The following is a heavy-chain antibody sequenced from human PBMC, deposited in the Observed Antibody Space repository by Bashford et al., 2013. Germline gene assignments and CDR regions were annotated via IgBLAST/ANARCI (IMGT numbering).Heavy chain of an antibody. D-gene: IGHD5-24*01. J-gene: IGHJ6*03. V-gene: IGHV1-69*01. CDR3: ASKGPRAYYYYYMDV. CDR2: IIPIFGTA. Sequence: WVRQAPGQGLEWMGGIIPIFGTANYAQKFQGRVTITADESTSTAYMELSSLRSEDTAVYYCASKGPRAYYYYYMDVWGKGTTVTVSS.